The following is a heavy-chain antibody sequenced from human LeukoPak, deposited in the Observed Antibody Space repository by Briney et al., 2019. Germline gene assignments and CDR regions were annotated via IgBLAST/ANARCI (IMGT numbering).Heavy chain of an antibody. CDR3: SKDLAGSGSYSFDY. Sequence: GGSLRLSCAASGFTLSNYAMNWVRQAPGRGLEWVSAISGSGGSTYYADSVKGRFTISRDNSKNTLYLLMNSLRADDAAVYYCSKDLAGSGSYSFDYWCQGPLVSVS. CDR1: GFTLSNYA. CDR2: ISGSGGST. D-gene: IGHD1-26*01. V-gene: IGHV3-23*01. J-gene: IGHJ4*02.